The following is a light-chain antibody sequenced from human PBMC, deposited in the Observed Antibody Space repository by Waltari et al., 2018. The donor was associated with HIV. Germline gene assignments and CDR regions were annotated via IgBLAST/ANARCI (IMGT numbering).Light chain of an antibody. CDR3: AAWDDSLKGGA. CDR2: SNN. Sequence: QSVLAQPPSASGTPGQRVTISCSGSTSNIGGNTVSWNQQLPGTAPKLLIYSNNGRPSGVPDRLSGSTSGTSASLVISGLQSEDEADYYCAAWDDSLKGGAFGTGTKVTVL. V-gene: IGLV1-44*01. CDR1: TSNIGGNT. J-gene: IGLJ1*01.